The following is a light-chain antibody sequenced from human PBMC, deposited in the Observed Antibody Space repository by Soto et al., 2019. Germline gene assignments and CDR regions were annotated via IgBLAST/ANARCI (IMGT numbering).Light chain of an antibody. J-gene: IGKJ4*01. Sequence: DIQMTQSPSTLSASVGDRVTITCRASQSISSWLAWYQQKPGKAPKLLIYKASSLESGVPSRFSGSGSGTGFTLTISSLQPDDFATYYCQQYYSYPLTFGGGTKVDIK. V-gene: IGKV1-5*03. CDR2: KAS. CDR3: QQYYSYPLT. CDR1: QSISSW.